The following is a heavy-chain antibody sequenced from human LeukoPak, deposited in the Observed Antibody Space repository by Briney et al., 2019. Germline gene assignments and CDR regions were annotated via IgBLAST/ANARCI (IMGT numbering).Heavy chain of an antibody. Sequence: ASVKVSCKASGYTFTGYYMHWVRQAPGQGLEWMGWINPNSGGTNYAQKFQGRVTMTRDTSISTAYMELSRLRSDDTAVYYCATTWGISSPGDDWGLGTLVTVSS. V-gene: IGHV1-2*02. CDR2: INPNSGGT. D-gene: IGHD3-16*01. J-gene: IGHJ4*02. CDR1: GYTFTGYY. CDR3: ATTWGISSPGDD.